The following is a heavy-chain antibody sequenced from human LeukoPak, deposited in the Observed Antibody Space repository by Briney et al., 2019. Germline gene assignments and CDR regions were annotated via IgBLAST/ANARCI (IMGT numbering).Heavy chain of an antibody. CDR1: GFTFSSSAM. V-gene: IGHV4-4*02. Sequence: GSLRLSCAASGFTFSSSAMSWVRQPPGKGLEWIGEINHSGSTNYNPSLKSRVTISVDKSKNQFSLKLSSVTAADTAVYYCALGYDSIWEQWGQGTLVTVSS. CDR3: ALGYDSIWEQ. D-gene: IGHD5-12*01. CDR2: INHSGST. J-gene: IGHJ4*02.